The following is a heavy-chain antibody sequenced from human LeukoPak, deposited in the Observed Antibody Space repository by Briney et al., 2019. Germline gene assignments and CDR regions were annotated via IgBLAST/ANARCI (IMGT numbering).Heavy chain of an antibody. Sequence: ASVKVSCKTSGYTFATYFMHWVRQAPGQGLEWMGYIKPNSGVTNYAQKFRGRVTMTWDTSISTAYIELSGLTSDDTAIYYCARPTYCGSDCYFNFDYWGQGTLVTVSS. V-gene: IGHV1-2*02. CDR2: IKPNSGVT. J-gene: IGHJ4*02. CDR3: ARPTYCGSDCYFNFDY. CDR1: GYTFATYF. D-gene: IGHD2-21*02.